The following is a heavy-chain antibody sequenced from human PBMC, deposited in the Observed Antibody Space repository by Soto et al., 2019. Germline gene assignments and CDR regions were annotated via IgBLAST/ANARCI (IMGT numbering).Heavy chain of an antibody. Sequence: PGGSLRLSCAASGFTFSTYWMHWVRQAPGKGLVWVSRISSDGSSTTYADSVKGRFTISRDDAKNTLYLQMNSLRAEDTAVYYCAQLGYCSDVTCYSSIWGQGTLVT. CDR2: ISSDGSST. V-gene: IGHV3-74*01. J-gene: IGHJ4*02. D-gene: IGHD2-15*01. CDR3: AQLGYCSDVTCYSSI. CDR1: GFTFSTYW.